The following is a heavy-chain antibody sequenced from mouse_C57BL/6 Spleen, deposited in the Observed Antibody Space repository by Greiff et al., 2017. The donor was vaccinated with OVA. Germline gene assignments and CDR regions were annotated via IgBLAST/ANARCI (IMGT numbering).Heavy chain of an antibody. CDR3: AEGNFDV. CDR1: GYAFSSSW. Sequence: QVQLQQSGPELVKPGASVKISCKASGYAFSSSWMNWVKQRPGKGLEWIGRIYPGDGDTNYNGKFKGKATLTADKYSSTAYMQLSSLTSEDSAVYFCAEGNFDVWGTGTTVTVSS. V-gene: IGHV1-82*01. J-gene: IGHJ1*03. CDR2: IYPGDGDT.